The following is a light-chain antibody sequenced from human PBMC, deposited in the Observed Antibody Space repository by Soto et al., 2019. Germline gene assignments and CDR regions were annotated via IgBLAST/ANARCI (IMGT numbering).Light chain of an antibody. V-gene: IGLV2-14*01. CDR2: EVS. CDR3: SSYTTTYSVV. J-gene: IGLJ2*01. Sequence: QSVLTQPASVSESPGQSITISCTGTSSDVGLYNYVSWYQQHPGKVPKLMISEVSKRPSGVSNRFSGSKSGNTASLTISGLQAEDEADYYCSSYTTTYSVVFGEGTKVTVL. CDR1: SSDVGLYNY.